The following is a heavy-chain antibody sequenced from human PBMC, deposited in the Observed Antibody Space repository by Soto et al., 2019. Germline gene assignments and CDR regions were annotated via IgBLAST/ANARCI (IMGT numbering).Heavy chain of an antibody. J-gene: IGHJ4*02. CDR1: GFTFSSYA. V-gene: IGHV3-23*01. CDR2: ISGSGGSS. CDR3: AKGEYQLPSNFDY. D-gene: IGHD2-2*01. Sequence: GGSLRLSCAASGFTFSSYAMSWVRQAPGKGLEWVSAISGSGGSSYYADSVKGRFTISRDNSKNTLYLQMNSLRAEDTAVYYCAKGEYQLPSNFDYWGQGTLVTVSS.